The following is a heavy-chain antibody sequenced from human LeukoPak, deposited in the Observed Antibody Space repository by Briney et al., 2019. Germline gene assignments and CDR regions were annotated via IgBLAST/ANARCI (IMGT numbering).Heavy chain of an antibody. D-gene: IGHD3-22*01. V-gene: IGHV4-59*08. CDR3: ARHAYHYDSSFDN. CDR2: IYYSGST. CDR1: GGSITPSY. J-gene: IGHJ4*02. Sequence: SDTLSLTCTVSGGSITPSYWIWIRQPPGKGLEWIGFIYYSGSTNYNPSLKSRVTLSVDTSKNQFSLKLSSVTAADTAVYYCARHAYHYDSSFDNWGRGTLVTVSS.